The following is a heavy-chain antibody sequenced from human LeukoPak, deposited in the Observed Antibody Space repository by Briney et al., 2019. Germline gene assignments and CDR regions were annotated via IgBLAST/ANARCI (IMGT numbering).Heavy chain of an antibody. V-gene: IGHV4-59*08. CDR3: ARAQNRYDPSPPYGENDAFDI. Sequence: SETLSLTCTVSDDSITMYWTWIRQPPGKGLEWIGYVDHTGSTNFNPSLNGRVSISRDTSKNLFSLRLRSVTAADTAVYYCARAQNRYDPSPPYGENDAFDIWGQGTMVTVSS. CDR1: DDSITMY. J-gene: IGHJ3*02. D-gene: IGHD1-14*01. CDR2: VDHTGST.